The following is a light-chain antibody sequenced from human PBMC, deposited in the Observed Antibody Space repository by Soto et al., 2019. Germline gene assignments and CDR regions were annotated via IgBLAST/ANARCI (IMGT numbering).Light chain of an antibody. J-gene: IGKJ1*01. CDR1: QSISSW. CDR2: KAS. CDR3: QQYNSYWT. Sequence: DIQMTQSPSTLSASVGDRVTITCRASQSISSWLAWYQQKPGKAPKLLIYKASSLESGVPSRFSGRGSGTEFNLTISSLQPDDFAPYYCQQYNSYWTFGQGTKVEIK. V-gene: IGKV1-5*03.